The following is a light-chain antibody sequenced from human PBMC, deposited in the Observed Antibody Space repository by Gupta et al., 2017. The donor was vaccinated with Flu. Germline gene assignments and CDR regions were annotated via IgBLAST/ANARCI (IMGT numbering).Light chain of an antibody. Sequence: LLPPPPGRAASPGRGDTSSGSVTGTNIGSNPVNWYLLLPGTAPKLLISTNHPRPSAVPDRFACFRSSCVVFLALSVPQTEEEADYYCQTWDDSLSGLVFGGGTKLTVL. CDR1: GTNIGSNP. V-gene: IGLV1-44*01. J-gene: IGLJ3*02. CDR3: QTWDDSLSGLV. CDR2: TNH.